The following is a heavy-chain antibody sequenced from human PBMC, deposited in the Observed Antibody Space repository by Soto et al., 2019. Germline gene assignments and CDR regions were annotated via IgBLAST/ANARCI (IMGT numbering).Heavy chain of an antibody. CDR2: ISYDGSNE. D-gene: IGHD1-26*01. CDR1: GLTFSNYG. J-gene: IGHJ5*02. CDR3: ARGNGGSYDWFDP. V-gene: IGHV3-30*03. Sequence: GGSLRLSCAASGLTFSNYGMHWVRQAPGKGLEWVAHISYDGSNEHYVDSVKGRFTISRDNSKNTLYLQMTSLRAEDTAVYYCARGNGGSYDWFDPWGQGTLVTVSS.